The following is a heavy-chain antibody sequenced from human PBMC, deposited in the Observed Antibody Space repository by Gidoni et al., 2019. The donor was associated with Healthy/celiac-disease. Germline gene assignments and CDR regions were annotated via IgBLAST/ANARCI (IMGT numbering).Heavy chain of an antibody. Sequence: VPLVESGCGVFQPGRSLRLSCPPSGLTFSSYGMHWVRRAPVQGLEWVEGISYEGSNKDNADSVKGRFTISRDNSKNTLYLQMNSLRAEDTAVYYGEKGESSGWYPLGYWGQGTLVTVSS. CDR2: ISYEGSNK. J-gene: IGHJ4*02. V-gene: IGHV3-30*18. CDR3: EKGESSGWYPLGY. CDR1: GLTFSSYG. D-gene: IGHD6-19*01.